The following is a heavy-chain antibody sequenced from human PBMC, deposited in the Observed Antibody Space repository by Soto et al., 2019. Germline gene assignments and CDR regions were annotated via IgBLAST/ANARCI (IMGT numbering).Heavy chain of an antibody. D-gene: IGHD6-19*01. CDR3: ARDRGVAPPVAGNTHSYYYMDV. CDR1: GYSFTNYG. CDR2: ISAYNGNT. J-gene: IGHJ6*03. V-gene: IGHV1-18*01. Sequence: QDQLVQSGVEVKKPGASVKVSCKASGYSFTNYGITWVRQAPGQGFEWMGWISAYNGNTNYAQKFQGRVTMTTDASTSKAYLELRSLRSDDTAVYYCARDRGVAPPVAGNTHSYYYMDVWGKGTTVTVSS.